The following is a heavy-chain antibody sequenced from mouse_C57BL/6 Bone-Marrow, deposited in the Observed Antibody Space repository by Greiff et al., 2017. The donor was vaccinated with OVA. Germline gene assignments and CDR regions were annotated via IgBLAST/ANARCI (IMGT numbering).Heavy chain of an antibody. CDR1: GYTFTSYW. V-gene: IGHV1-52*01. D-gene: IGHD1-1*01. Sequence: QVQLKQPGAELVRPGSSVKLSCKASGYTFTSYWMHWVKQRPIQGLEWIGNIDPADSETHYNQKFKDKATLTVDKSSSTAYMQLSSLTSEDSAVYSCASGDSTVVAKGFAYWGPGTLVTVSA. CDR3: ASGDSTVVAKGFAY. CDR2: IDPADSET. J-gene: IGHJ3*01.